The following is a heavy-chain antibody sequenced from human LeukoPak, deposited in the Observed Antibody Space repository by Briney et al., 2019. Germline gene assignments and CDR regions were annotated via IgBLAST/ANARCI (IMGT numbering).Heavy chain of an antibody. CDR3: ARTSHYYGSGSSPYTDY. J-gene: IGHJ4*02. CDR2: IYYSGST. V-gene: IGHV4-39*07. CDR1: GGSISSSSYY. Sequence: PSETLSLTCTVSGGSISSSSYYWGWIRQPPGKGLEWIGSIYYSGSTYYNPSLKSRVTISVDTSKNQFSLKLSSVTAADTAVYYCARTSHYYGSGSSPYTDYWGQGTLVTVSS. D-gene: IGHD3-10*01.